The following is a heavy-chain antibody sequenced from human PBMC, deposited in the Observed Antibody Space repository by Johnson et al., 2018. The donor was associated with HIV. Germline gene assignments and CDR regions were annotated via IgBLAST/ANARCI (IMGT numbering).Heavy chain of an antibody. D-gene: IGHD1-26*01. Sequence: MLLVESGGGLVQPGGSLRLSCAASGFTFSSYAMSWVRQAPGKGLEWVSDIYSGGSTYYADSVKGRFTISRDNAKNSLYLQMNSLKTEDTAVYYCATFGGGSFHAFDIWGQGTMVTVSS. V-gene: IGHV3-23*03. CDR1: GFTFSSYA. J-gene: IGHJ3*02. CDR2: IYSGGST. CDR3: ATFGGGSFHAFDI.